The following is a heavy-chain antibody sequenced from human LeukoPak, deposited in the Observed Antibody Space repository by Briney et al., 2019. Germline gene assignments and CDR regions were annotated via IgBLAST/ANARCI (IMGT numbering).Heavy chain of an antibody. CDR3: ARDSLSNYDYYYDSSGYYHPVDY. J-gene: IGHJ4*02. CDR1: GFTFSNAW. Sequence: GGSLRLSCAASGFTFSNAWMTWVRQAPGKGLEWVGRIKSKTDGGTTDYAAPVKGRFTISRDDSKNTLYLQMNSLKTEDTAVYYCARDSLSNYDYYYDSSGYYHPVDYWGQGTLVTVSS. V-gene: IGHV3-15*01. CDR2: IKSKTDGGTT. D-gene: IGHD3-22*01.